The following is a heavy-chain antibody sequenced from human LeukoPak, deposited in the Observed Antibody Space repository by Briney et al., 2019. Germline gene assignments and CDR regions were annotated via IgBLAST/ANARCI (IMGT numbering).Heavy chain of an antibody. D-gene: IGHD3-10*01. Sequence: EASVKVSCKASGGTFSSYAISWVRQAPGQGLEWMGRIIPIFGTANYAQKFQGRVTITTDESTSTAYMELSSQRSEDTAVYYCARDRVLLGYYWGQGTLVTVSS. V-gene: IGHV1-69*05. J-gene: IGHJ4*02. CDR2: IIPIFGTA. CDR1: GGTFSSYA. CDR3: ARDRVLLGYY.